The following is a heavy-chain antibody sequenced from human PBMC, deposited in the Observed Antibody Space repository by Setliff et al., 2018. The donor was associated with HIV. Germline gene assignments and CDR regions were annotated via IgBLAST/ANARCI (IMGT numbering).Heavy chain of an antibody. V-gene: IGHV3-21*01. J-gene: IGHJ4*02. Sequence: GGSLRLSCVASGFTLSTYRMNWVRQAPGKGLEWVSSIIRDSSYIFDADSVKGRFTISRDNAQNSLYLQMNNLRVDDTAVYYCAKDALVGYSSGWETGHGYYFDYWGQGALVTVSS. CDR3: AKDALVGYSSGWETGHGYYFDY. CDR1: GFTLSTYR. CDR2: IIRDSSYI. D-gene: IGHD6-19*01.